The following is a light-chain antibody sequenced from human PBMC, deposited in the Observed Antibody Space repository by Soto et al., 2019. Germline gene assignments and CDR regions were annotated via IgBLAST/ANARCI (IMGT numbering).Light chain of an antibody. Sequence: DIQMTQSPSSLSASVGDRVTIICRASQSISSWLAWYQQKAGKAPKLLIYDASSLESGVPSRFSGSGSGTEFTLTISSLQPDDFATYYCQQYNSYWTFGQGTKVDI. J-gene: IGKJ1*01. CDR1: QSISSW. CDR2: DAS. V-gene: IGKV1-5*02. CDR3: QQYNSYWT.